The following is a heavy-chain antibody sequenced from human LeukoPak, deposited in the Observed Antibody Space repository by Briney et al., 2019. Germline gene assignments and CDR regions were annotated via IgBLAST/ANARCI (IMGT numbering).Heavy chain of an antibody. D-gene: IGHD1-26*01. J-gene: IGHJ4*02. CDR2: INSDEGST. Sequence: GGSLRLSCAASGFTFSSYWMHWVRQAPGKGLVWVSRINSDEGSTSYAVSVKGRFTISRDNAKNTLYLQMNSLRVEDTAVYYCARQSGSYYPRRATSFDYWGQGTLITVSS. V-gene: IGHV3-74*01. CDR3: ARQSGSYYPRRATSFDY. CDR1: GFTFSSYW.